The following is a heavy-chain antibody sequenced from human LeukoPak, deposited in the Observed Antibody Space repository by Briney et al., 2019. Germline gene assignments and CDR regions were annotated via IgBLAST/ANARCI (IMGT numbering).Heavy chain of an antibody. Sequence: PSETLSLTCTVSGGSMTTHHWNWIRQTPGKGLEWIGYVFDSGRTKENPSLKSRVTLSADTSKNQLSLRLSSVTAADTAVYYCARGYSSVNNWFDPWGQGARVTVSS. J-gene: IGHJ5*02. CDR3: ARGYSSVNNWFDP. CDR2: VFDSGRT. D-gene: IGHD6-19*01. V-gene: IGHV4-59*11. CDR1: GGSMTTHH.